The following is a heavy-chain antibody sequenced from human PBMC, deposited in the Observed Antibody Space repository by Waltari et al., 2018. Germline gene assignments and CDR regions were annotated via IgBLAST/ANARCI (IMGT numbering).Heavy chain of an antibody. V-gene: IGHV3-7*01. J-gene: IGHJ4*02. Sequence: EVQLVEPGGGLVQPGGSLRLTCAASGFTFSNSWMDWVRQAPGKGLEWVANIKHDASESHYVDSVKGRFTISRDNAQNLLYLQMNSLRAGDTAVYYCSVSLNYWGQGTLVTVSS. CDR3: SVSLNY. CDR1: GFTFSNSW. CDR2: IKHDASES.